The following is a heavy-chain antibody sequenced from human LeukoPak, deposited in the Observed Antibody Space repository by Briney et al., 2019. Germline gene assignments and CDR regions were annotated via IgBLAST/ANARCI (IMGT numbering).Heavy chain of an antibody. V-gene: IGHV3-21*01. D-gene: IGHD3-3*01. CDR1: GFTFSTYT. CDR2: ITSSSDYI. J-gene: IGHJ4*02. CDR3: ARDNFY. Sequence: PGGSLRLSCAASGFTFSTYTINWVRQAPGKGLEWVSSITSSSDYIYYADSVKGRFTISRDNAKNSLSLQMNSLRAEDTAVYYCARDNFYWGQGTLVTVSS.